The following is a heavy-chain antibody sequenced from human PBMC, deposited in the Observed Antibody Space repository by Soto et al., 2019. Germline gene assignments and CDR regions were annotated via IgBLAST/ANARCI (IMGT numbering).Heavy chain of an antibody. CDR1: GFSFDSYG. V-gene: IGHV3-33*03. J-gene: IGHJ4*02. Sequence: QVQLVESGGGVVQPGRSLRLSCAASGFSFDSYGMHWVRQAPGEGLEWVALIGYEESKTYYGDSVKGRFAISRDNSKNTLYLHMHSLRAEDTAVYYCAKTQWSDYFDYWGQGTLVTVSS. CDR3: AKTQWSDYFDY. D-gene: IGHD3-3*01. CDR2: IGYEESKT.